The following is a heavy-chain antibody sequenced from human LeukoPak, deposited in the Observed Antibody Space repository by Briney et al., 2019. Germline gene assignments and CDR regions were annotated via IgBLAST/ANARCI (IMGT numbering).Heavy chain of an antibody. V-gene: IGHV3-21*01. D-gene: IGHD3-22*01. CDR3: ARLRRNSDRSDFFYYYDH. Sequence: GGSLRLSCAASGFTVSSNYMSWVRQAPGKGLEWVASVNTVSSYIYYADSMRGRFTISRDNAKNSLFLQMNSLRAEDTAVYYCARLRRNSDRSDFFYYYDHWGQGTLVTVSS. CDR1: GFTVSSNY. J-gene: IGHJ4*02. CDR2: VNTVSSYI.